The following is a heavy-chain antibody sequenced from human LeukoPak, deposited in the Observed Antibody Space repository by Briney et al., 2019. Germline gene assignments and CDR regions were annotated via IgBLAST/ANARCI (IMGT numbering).Heavy chain of an antibody. J-gene: IGHJ4*02. D-gene: IGHD6-19*01. CDR2: ISYDGRNK. CDR3: VRGSVAVAGPTDY. Sequence: GGSLRLPCAASGFTFSNYAMHWVRQTPGKGLEWVAVISYDGRNKYYADSVKGRFTISRDNSENTLYLQINSLRLEDSALYYCVRGSVAVAGPTDYWGQGTLVTVSS. V-gene: IGHV3-30*04. CDR1: GFTFSNYA.